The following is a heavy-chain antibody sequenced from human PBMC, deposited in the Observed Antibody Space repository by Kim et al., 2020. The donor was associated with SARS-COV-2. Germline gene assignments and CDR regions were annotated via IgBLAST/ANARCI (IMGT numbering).Heavy chain of an antibody. Sequence: SETLSLTCTVSGGSISSSSYYWGWIRQPPGKGLEWIGSIYYSGSTYYNPSLKSRVTISVDTSKNQFSLKLSSVTAADTAVYYCASGQVGDFDIWGQGTMVTVSS. J-gene: IGHJ3*02. V-gene: IGHV4-39*01. CDR2: IYYSGST. D-gene: IGHD3-16*01. CDR1: GGSISSSSYY. CDR3: ASGQVGDFDI.